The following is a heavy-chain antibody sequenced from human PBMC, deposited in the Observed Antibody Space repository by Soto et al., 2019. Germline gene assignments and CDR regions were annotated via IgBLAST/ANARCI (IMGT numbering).Heavy chain of an antibody. J-gene: IGHJ2*01. D-gene: IGHD7-27*01. V-gene: IGHV3-23*01. CDR1: GFTFSSYA. CDR2: ISGSGGST. CDR3: AKRNWGGWYFDL. Sequence: EVQLLESGGGLVQPGGSLRLSCAASGFTFSSYAMSWVRQAPGKGLEWVSAISGSGGSTYYADSVKGRFTISRDNSKNTLYLQMNSLRAEDTDVYYCAKRNWGGWYFDLWGRGTLVTVSS.